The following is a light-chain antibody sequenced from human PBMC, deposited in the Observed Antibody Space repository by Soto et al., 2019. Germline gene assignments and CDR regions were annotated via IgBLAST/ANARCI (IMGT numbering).Light chain of an antibody. CDR2: GAS. Sequence: EVVMTQSPATLSVSPGERATLSCRASQSVSSNLAWYQQNLGQAPRIVIYGASTRATGIPARFSGSGSGTEFTLTISSLKSEDFAVYYCQQYNNWTRTFGQGTKVDIK. CDR1: QSVSSN. J-gene: IGKJ1*01. CDR3: QQYNNWTRT. V-gene: IGKV3-15*01.